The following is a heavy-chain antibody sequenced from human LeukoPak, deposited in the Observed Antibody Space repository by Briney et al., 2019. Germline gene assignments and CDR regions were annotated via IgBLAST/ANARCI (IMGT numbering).Heavy chain of an antibody. Sequence: GXTXSSYSMNWVRQAPGKGXEWVSSISSSSSYIYYADSVKGRFTISRDNAKNSLYLQMNSRRAEDTAVYYXXXDPXXXXYXGXXXDYWGQGTXVTVSS. CDR3: XXDPXXXXYXGXXXDY. V-gene: IGHV3-21*01. J-gene: IGHJ4*02. CDR1: GXTXSSYS. D-gene: IGHD3-3*01. CDR2: ISSSSSYI.